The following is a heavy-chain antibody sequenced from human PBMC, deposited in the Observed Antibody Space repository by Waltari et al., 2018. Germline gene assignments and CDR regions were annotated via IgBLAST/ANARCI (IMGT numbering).Heavy chain of an antibody. CDR1: GYTFTGYS. D-gene: IGHD7-27*01. V-gene: IGHV1-2*06. CDR2: INPNSGGT. CDR3: ARKTNWGSDDY. Sequence: QVQLVQSGAEVKKPGASVKVSCKASGYTFTGYSMHWGRQAPGQGLEWMGRINPNSGGTNYAPKFKGRGTMTRDTSISTAYMELSRLRSDDTAVYYCARKTNWGSDDYWGQGTLVTVSS. J-gene: IGHJ4*02.